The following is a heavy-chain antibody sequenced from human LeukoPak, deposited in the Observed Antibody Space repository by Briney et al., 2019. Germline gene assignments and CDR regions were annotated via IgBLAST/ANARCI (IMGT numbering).Heavy chain of an antibody. V-gene: IGHV1-8*01. Sequence: ASVKLSCKTSGYTFTNYDINWVRQASGQGLEWMGWVNPDSGDTGYAQKFQGRLTMTTNTSSRMAYMEMTSLRSDDMAVYYCTRDWTYWGPGTLVTVSS. J-gene: IGHJ4*02. CDR2: VNPDSGDT. CDR1: GYTFTNYD. D-gene: IGHD1-1*01. CDR3: TRDWTY.